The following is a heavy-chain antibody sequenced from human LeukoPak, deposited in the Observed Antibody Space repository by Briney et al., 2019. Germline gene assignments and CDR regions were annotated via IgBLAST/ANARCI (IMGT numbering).Heavy chain of an antibody. Sequence: PGGSLRLSCAASGFTFTKAWMSWVRQAPGKGLEWVGRIRSKTDGGTTEYAAPVQGRFTISRDDSRNTLYLQMNSLKTEDTAVYYCTTRAQPGYWGQGTLVTVSS. CDR3: TTRAQPGY. J-gene: IGHJ4*02. V-gene: IGHV3-15*01. D-gene: IGHD6-13*01. CDR2: IRSKTDGGTT. CDR1: GFTFTKAW.